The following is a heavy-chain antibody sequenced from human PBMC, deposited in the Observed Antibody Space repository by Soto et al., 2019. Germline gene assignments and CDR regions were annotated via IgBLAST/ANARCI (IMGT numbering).Heavy chain of an antibody. D-gene: IGHD1-1*01. Sequence: SVKVSCKASGGTFSSYAISWVRQAPGQGLEWMGGIIPIFGTANYAQKFQGRVTITADESTSTAYMELSSLRSEDTAVYYCARSDPQPLHYFDYWGQGALVTVSS. CDR1: GGTFSSYA. V-gene: IGHV1-69*13. CDR2: IIPIFGTA. J-gene: IGHJ4*02. CDR3: ARSDPQPLHYFDY.